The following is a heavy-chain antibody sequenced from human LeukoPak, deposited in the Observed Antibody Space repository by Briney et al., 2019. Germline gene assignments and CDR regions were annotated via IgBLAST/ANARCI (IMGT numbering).Heavy chain of an antibody. Sequence: GESLKISCKGSVYTFTSYWSCWVRHMGGKGVEWVRILYPGASDTRSPPSFQAQVTISADKSISTDYLPWSSLKASDTAMYYCARSVSGGVAFDYWGQGTLVTVSS. V-gene: IGHV5-51*01. J-gene: IGHJ4*02. CDR3: ARSVSGGVAFDY. CDR1: VYTFTSYW. CDR2: LYPGASDT. D-gene: IGHD2-8*02.